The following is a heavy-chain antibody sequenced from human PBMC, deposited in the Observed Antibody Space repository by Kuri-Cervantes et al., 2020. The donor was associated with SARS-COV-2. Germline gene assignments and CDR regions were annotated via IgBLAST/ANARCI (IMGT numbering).Heavy chain of an antibody. J-gene: IGHJ3*02. CDR3: ASETTLSQNAFDI. Sequence: GGSLRLSCAASGFTFSSYSMNWVRQAPGKGLEWVSSISSSSSYIYYADSVKGRFTISRDNAKNSLYLQMNSLRAEGTAVYYCASETTLSQNAFDIWGQGTMVTVSS. CDR1: GFTFSSYS. V-gene: IGHV3-21*01. CDR2: ISSSSSYI. D-gene: IGHD4-17*01.